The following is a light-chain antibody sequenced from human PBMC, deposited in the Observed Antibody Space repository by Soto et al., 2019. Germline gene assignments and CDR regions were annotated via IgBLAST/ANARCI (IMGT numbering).Light chain of an antibody. CDR3: QQFHSYPRT. J-gene: IGKJ3*01. Sequence: DLQLTQSPSFLSASVGDRVTITCRASQDISSNLAWYQQKPGKAPKLLIYAASTLQSGVPSGFSGSGSGTEFTLTISSLQPEDFATYYCQQFHSYPRTLGPGTEVDIK. CDR1: QDISSN. V-gene: IGKV1-9*01. CDR2: AAS.